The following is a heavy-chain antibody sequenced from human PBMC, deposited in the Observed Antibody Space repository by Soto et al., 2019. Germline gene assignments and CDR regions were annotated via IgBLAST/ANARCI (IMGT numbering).Heavy chain of an antibody. Sequence: QVQLQESGPGLVKPSQTLSLTCTVSGVSISSGGYYWSWIRQHPGKCLEWIGYIYYSGSTYYTPSLKSRVTTSVDTSKNQFSLKLSSVTAADTAVYYCASRRVVVGRYFDYWGQGTLVTVSS. CDR1: GVSISSGGYY. D-gene: IGHD2-15*01. CDR2: IYYSGST. J-gene: IGHJ4*02. CDR3: ASRRVVVGRYFDY. V-gene: IGHV4-31*03.